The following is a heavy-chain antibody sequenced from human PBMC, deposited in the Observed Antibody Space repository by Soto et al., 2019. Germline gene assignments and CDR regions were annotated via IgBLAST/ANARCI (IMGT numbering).Heavy chain of an antibody. J-gene: IGHJ4*02. V-gene: IGHV4-31*03. D-gene: IGHD6-19*01. Sequence: QVQLQESGPGLVKPSQTLSLTCTVSGGSISSGGYYWSWIRQHPGKGLEWIGYIYYSGSTYYNPSLKSRVTISVDTSKNQFSLKLSSVTATDTAVYYCARATYSSGLMKDYWGQGTLVTVSS. CDR1: GGSISSGGYY. CDR2: IYYSGST. CDR3: ARATYSSGLMKDY.